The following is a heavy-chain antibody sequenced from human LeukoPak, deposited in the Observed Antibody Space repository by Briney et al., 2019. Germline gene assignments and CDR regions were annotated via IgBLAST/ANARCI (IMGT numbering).Heavy chain of an antibody. CDR2: IKQDGSEK. Sequence: PGGSLRLSCAASGFTFSSYWMSWVRQAPGKGLEWVANIKQDGSEKYYVDSLKGRFTISRDNAKNSLYLQMNSLRSEDTAVYYCASLNYYGSGSPFDYWRQGTLVTVSS. CDR1: GFTFSSYW. J-gene: IGHJ4*02. V-gene: IGHV3-7*01. D-gene: IGHD3-10*01. CDR3: ASLNYYGSGSPFDY.